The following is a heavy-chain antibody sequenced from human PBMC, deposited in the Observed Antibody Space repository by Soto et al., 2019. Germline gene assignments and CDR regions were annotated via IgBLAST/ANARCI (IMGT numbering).Heavy chain of an antibody. CDR1: GFSLSDYW. V-gene: IGHV3-74*01. D-gene: IGHD5-18*01. CDR3: ERGANGYYSFDY. CDR2: ITRDGSST. Sequence: EVQLVESGGGLVQPGWSLRLSCAASGFSLSDYWMHWVRQAPGEGLVWLSRITRDGSSTNYADSVKGRFTISRDNAKNTLYLQVNSLRGEDTAVYYGERGANGYYSFDYWGQGTLVTVSS. J-gene: IGHJ4*02.